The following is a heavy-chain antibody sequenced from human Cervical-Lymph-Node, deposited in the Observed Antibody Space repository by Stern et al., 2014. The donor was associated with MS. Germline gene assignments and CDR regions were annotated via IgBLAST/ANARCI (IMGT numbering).Heavy chain of an antibody. V-gene: IGHV4-59*01. CDR1: GGAFSDYY. J-gene: IGHJ2*01. D-gene: IGHD2-21*02. Sequence: QLQLQESGPGLVKPSETLSLTCTGSGGAFSDYYWTWIRQRPGKGLEWIGYISDSGTTNYNPSLHSRVTITLDTSQNQVSLRLRSVTAADTAVYYCARDPSTTASDWFFDLWGRGSLVTVSS. CDR2: ISDSGTT. CDR3: ARDPSTTASDWFFDL.